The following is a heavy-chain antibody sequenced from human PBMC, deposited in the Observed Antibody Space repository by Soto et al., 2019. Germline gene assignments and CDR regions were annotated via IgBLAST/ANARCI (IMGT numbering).Heavy chain of an antibody. Sequence: SETLSLTCTVSGGSISSTTYYWVWIRQPPGKGLEWIGSFYYSGSTYYNPSLKSRVTISVDTSENHFSLKLSSVTAADTAVYYCARQVVDGTVAGRGSFDYWGQGTLVTVSS. D-gene: IGHD6-19*01. V-gene: IGHV4-39*01. J-gene: IGHJ4*02. CDR1: GGSISSTTYY. CDR3: ARQVVDGTVAGRGSFDY. CDR2: FYYSGST.